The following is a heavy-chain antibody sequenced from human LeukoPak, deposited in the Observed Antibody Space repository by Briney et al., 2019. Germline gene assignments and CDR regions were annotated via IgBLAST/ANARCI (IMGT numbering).Heavy chain of an antibody. CDR3: TTDWDYGDYEGGY. CDR2: IKSSADGGTA. CDR1: GFTFSSYL. V-gene: IGHV3-15*01. D-gene: IGHD4-17*01. J-gene: IGHJ4*02. Sequence: GSLRLSCAASGFTFSSYLMSWVRQAPGKGLEWGGRIKSSADGGTADYAAPVKGRFTISRDDSKNTLYLQMNSLKTEDTAVYYCTTDWDYGDYEGGYWGQGTLVTVSS.